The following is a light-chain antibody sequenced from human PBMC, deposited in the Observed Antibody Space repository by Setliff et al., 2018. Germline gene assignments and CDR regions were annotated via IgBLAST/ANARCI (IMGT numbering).Light chain of an antibody. Sequence: QSVLTQPASVSGSPGQSITISCAGTSSDVGAYSHVSWYQQYPGKAPKLMISEVSNRPSGVSYRFSGSKSGNTASLTISGLQAEDEADYYCMSYTTIRTYVIGTGTKVTVL. CDR3: MSYTTIRTYV. CDR2: EVS. CDR1: SSDVGAYSH. V-gene: IGLV2-14*01. J-gene: IGLJ1*01.